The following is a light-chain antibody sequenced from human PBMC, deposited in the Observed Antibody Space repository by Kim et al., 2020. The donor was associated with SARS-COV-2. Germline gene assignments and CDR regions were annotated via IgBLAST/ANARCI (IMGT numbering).Light chain of an antibody. CDR2: GTF. J-gene: IGKJ4*01. Sequence: PGERAILSFRASQTVSSSYFAWYQQKPGQAPSLLIYGTFNRAAGIPDRFSGSGSGTDFILTISRLEPEDSAVYYCQQYAYLVTFGGGTKLEIK. V-gene: IGKV3-20*01. CDR3: QQYAYLVT. CDR1: QTVSSSY.